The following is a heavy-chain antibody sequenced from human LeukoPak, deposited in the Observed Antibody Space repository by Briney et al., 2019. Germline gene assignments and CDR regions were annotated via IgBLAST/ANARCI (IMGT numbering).Heavy chain of an antibody. D-gene: IGHD2-15*01. CDR2: ISAYNGNT. J-gene: IGHJ4*02. CDR3: ARFFTIGCSGGSCYEPGADY. CDR1: GYTFTSYG. V-gene: IGHV1-18*01. Sequence: ASVKVSCKASGYTFTSYGISWVRQAPGQGLKWMGWISAYNGNTNYAQKLQGRVTMTTDTSTSTAYMELRSLRSDDTAVYYCARFFTIGCSGGSCYEPGADYWGQGTLVTVSS.